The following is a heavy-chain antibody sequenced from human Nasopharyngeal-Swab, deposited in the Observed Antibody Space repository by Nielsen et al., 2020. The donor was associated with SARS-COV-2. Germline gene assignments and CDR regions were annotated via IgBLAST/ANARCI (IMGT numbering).Heavy chain of an antibody. CDR3: ARVVTWGYSYGYGGTHVAHGIYFDS. D-gene: IGHD5-18*01. J-gene: IGHJ4*02. V-gene: IGHV4-34*01. CDR2: INHSGST. Sequence: WIRQPPGKGLEWIGEINHSGSTNYNPSLKSRVTISVDTSKNQFSLKLSSVTAADTAVYYCARVVTWGYSYGYGGTHVAHGIYFDSWGQGTLVTVSS.